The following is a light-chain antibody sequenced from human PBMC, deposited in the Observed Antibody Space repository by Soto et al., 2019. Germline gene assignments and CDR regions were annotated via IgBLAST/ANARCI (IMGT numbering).Light chain of an antibody. J-gene: IGKJ2*01. V-gene: IGKV2-24*01. Sequence: DFVMTQTPLSSPVTLGQPASISCRSSQSLVHSDGNSYLSWLHQRPGQPPRLLIYMISNRFSGVPDRFSGSGAGTDFTLKISRVEHEDVGVYYCMQARQPYTFGQGTKLEIK. CDR1: QSLVHSDGNSY. CDR3: MQARQPYT. CDR2: MIS.